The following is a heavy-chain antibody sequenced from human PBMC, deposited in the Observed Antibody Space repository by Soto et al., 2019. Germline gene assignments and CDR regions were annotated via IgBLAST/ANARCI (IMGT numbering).Heavy chain of an antibody. CDR1: GFTFSSYW. CDR2: IKQDGSEK. J-gene: IGHJ3*02. V-gene: IGHV3-7*01. Sequence: EVQLVESGGGLVQPGGSLRLSCAASGFTFSSYWMSWVRQAPGKGLEWVANIKQDGSEKYYVDSVKGRFTISRDNAKNSLYLQMNSLRAEDTAVYYCARSPPEYIWEPNHAFDIWGQGTMVTVSS. D-gene: IGHD3-16*01. CDR3: ARSPPEYIWEPNHAFDI.